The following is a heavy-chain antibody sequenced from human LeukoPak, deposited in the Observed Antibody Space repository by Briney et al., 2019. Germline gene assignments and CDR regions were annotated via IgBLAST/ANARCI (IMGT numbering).Heavy chain of an antibody. D-gene: IGHD5-12*01. CDR2: ISGSGGST. CDR3: AKDPRYSGYENYFDY. J-gene: IGHJ4*02. V-gene: IGHV3-23*01. CDR1: GFPFSTND. Sequence: PGGSLRLSCAASGFPFSTNDMTWVRQAPGKGLEWVSAISGSGGSTYYADSVKGRFTISRDNSKNTLYLQMNSLRAEDTAVYYCAKDPRYSGYENYFDYWGQGTLVTVSS.